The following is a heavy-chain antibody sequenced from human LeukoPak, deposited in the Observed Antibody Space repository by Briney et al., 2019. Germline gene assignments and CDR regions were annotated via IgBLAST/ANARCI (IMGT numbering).Heavy chain of an antibody. CDR2: ISSSSSYI. V-gene: IGHV3-21*01. J-gene: IGHJ4*02. CDR1: GFTFSSYS. Sequence: PGGSLRLSCAASGFTFSSYSMSWVRQAPGKGLEWVSSISSSSSYIYYADSVKGRFTISRDNAKNSLYLQMNSLRAEDTAVYYCASALSVRGVNDYWGQGTLVTVSS. CDR3: ASALSVRGVNDY. D-gene: IGHD3-10*01.